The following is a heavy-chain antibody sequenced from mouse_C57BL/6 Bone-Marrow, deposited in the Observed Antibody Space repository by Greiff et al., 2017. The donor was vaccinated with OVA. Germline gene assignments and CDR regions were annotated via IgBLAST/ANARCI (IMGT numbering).Heavy chain of an antibody. CDR3: ARDRGDYYGSSERYFDV. CDR1: GFTFSDYY. V-gene: IGHV5-16*01. CDR2: INYDGSST. D-gene: IGHD1-1*01. Sequence: DVKLVESEGGLVQPGSSMKLSCTASGFTFSDYYMAWVRQVPEKGLEWVANINYDGSSTYYLDSLKSRFIISRDNAKNILYLQMSSLKSEDTATYYCARDRGDYYGSSERYFDVWGTGTTVTVSS. J-gene: IGHJ1*03.